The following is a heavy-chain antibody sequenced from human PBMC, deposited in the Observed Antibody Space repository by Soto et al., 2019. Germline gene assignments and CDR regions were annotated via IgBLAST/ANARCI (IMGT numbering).Heavy chain of an antibody. D-gene: IGHD3-16*01. Sequence: GGSLRLSCAASGFNFSSYWISWVRQAPGKGLEWVANIKQDGSEKYYVDSVKGRFTISRDNAKNSLYLQMNSLRAEDTAVYYCARDGHYDYVWGSYCPVCRGTYPRAYWGQRTLVTVSS. CDR3: ARDGHYDYVWGSYCPVCRGTYPRAY. CDR1: GFNFSSYW. J-gene: IGHJ4*02. CDR2: IKQDGSEK. V-gene: IGHV3-7*01.